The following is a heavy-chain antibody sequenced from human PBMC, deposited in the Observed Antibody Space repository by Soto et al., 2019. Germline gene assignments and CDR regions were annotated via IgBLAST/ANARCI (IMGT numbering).Heavy chain of an antibody. Sequence: ASVKVSCKASGYTFTSYAMHWVRQAPGQRLEWMGWINAGNGNTKYSQKFQGRVTITRDTSATTAYMELSSLRSEDTAVYYCARVGASYDILTGYPYWGQGTLVTVSS. CDR2: INAGNGNT. D-gene: IGHD3-9*01. V-gene: IGHV1-3*01. CDR1: GYTFTSYA. J-gene: IGHJ4*02. CDR3: ARVGASYDILTGYPY.